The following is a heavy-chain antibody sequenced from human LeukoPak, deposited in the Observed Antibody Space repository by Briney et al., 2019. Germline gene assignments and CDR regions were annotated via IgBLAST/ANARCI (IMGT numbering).Heavy chain of an antibody. CDR3: ARHDTAMATDYGMDV. D-gene: IGHD5-18*01. J-gene: IGHJ6*02. Sequence: SGGSLRLSCAVSGVTFSDYYMSWIRQAPGKGREGVSYISSRGSTIYYAVSVKGRFTISRDNAKDSLYLQMNSLRAEDTAVYYCARHDTAMATDYGMDVWGQGTTVTVSS. V-gene: IGHV3-11*01. CDR1: GVTFSDYY. CDR2: ISSRGSTI.